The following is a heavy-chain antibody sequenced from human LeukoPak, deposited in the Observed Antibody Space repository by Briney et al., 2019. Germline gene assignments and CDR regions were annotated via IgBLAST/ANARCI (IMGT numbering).Heavy chain of an antibody. V-gene: IGHV4-59*01. CDR2: MHSSGST. CDR3: AREGHGSSGYYLDY. D-gene: IGHD3-22*01. CDR1: GGSFSGYY. J-gene: IGHJ4*02. Sequence: SETLSLTCAVYGGSFSGYYWSWFRQSPAKGLEWFGWMHSSGSTEFNPSLKSRVTFSIDTSNNQVSLQLSSVTAADTAVYFCAREGHGSSGYYLDYWGQGTLVTVSS.